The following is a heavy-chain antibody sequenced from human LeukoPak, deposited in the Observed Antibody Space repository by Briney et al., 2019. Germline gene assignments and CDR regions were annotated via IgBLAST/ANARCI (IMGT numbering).Heavy chain of an antibody. J-gene: IGHJ4*02. CDR1: GFTFSSYS. CDR2: ISSSSSYI. D-gene: IGHD6-19*01. CDR3: ARDGLDGYNSGWYPEY. Sequence: PGGSLRPSCAPSGFTFSSYSMHWVRQAPGKGLEWVSSISSSSSYIYYADSVKGRFTISRDNAKNSLYLQMNSLRGEDTAVYYCARDGLDGYNSGWYPEYWGQGTLVTVSS. V-gene: IGHV3-21*01.